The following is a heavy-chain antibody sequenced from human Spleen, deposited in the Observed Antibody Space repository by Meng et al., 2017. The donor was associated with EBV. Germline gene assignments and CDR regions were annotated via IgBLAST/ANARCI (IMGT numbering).Heavy chain of an antibody. V-gene: IGHV2-5*02. Sequence: QITLKESGPTLVKPTQTLTRTCTFSGFSLSTSGVGVGWIRQPPGKALEWLALIYWDDDKRYNASLKSRLTITKDTSKNQVVLTMTNMDPVDTATYYCARHLSSLGSVPFDSWGQGTLVTVSS. J-gene: IGHJ4*02. CDR3: ARHLSSLGSVPFDS. CDR1: GFSLSTSGVG. D-gene: IGHD2-15*01. CDR2: IYWDDDK.